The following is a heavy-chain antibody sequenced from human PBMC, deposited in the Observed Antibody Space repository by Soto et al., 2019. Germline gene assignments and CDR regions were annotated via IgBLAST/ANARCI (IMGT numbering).Heavy chain of an antibody. CDR3: ARDMQAYSSPHLYYYGMDV. CDR1: GGSFSGYC. D-gene: IGHD6-13*01. Sequence: PSETLSLTCAVYGGSFSGYCWSWIRQPPGKGLEWIGEINHSGSTNYNPSLKSRVTISVDTSKNQFSLKLSSVTAADTAVYYCARDMQAYSSPHLYYYGMDVWGQGTTVTVSS. CDR2: INHSGST. V-gene: IGHV4-34*01. J-gene: IGHJ6*02.